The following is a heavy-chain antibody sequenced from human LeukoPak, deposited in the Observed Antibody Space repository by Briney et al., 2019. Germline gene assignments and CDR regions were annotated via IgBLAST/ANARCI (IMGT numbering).Heavy chain of an antibody. J-gene: IGHJ3*02. CDR2: IYYSGSS. Sequence: SETLSLTCSASGGSISSGDYYWSWIRQPPGKGLEWIGYIYYSGSSYYNPSLRSRVTISLDTSKNQFSLNLTSVTAADTAVYYCARDRYYYDSSAYPDAFDIWGQGTMVTVSS. CDR3: ARDRYYYDSSAYPDAFDI. V-gene: IGHV4-30-4*01. CDR1: GGSISSGDYY. D-gene: IGHD3-22*01.